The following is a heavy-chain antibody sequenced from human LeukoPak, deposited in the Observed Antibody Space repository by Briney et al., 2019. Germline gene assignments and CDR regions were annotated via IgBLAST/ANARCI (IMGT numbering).Heavy chain of an antibody. CDR3: VGTGPLSSNGWDFNY. CDR2: ISGSGAST. CDR1: GFTLSTNA. Sequence: GGSLRLACLTSGFTLSTNAMSWVRQAPGKGLEWISGISGSGASTYYADSVKGRFTISRDDSRNTLYLQMNSLRAEDTAVYYCVGTGPLSSNGWDFNYWGQGTLVTVSS. J-gene: IGHJ4*02. V-gene: IGHV3-23*01. D-gene: IGHD6-19*01.